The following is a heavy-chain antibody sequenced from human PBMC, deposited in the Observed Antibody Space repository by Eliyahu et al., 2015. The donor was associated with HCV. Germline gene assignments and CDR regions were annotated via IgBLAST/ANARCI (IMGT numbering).Heavy chain of an antibody. V-gene: IGHV3-64*07. CDR3: VKDPARRGGYGGNSFYFEY. J-gene: IGHJ4*02. CDR1: GFSFSTYA. Sequence: QLVESGGGLVQPGGSLRLSCAASGFSFSTYAMHWVRQAPGKGLEHVSAISGNGGSTYYADSVKARFIVSRDNSKNTLYLQLGSLRAEDMAVYYCVKDPARRGGYGGNSFYFEYWGQGTLVSVSS. CDR2: ISGNGGST. D-gene: IGHD4-23*01.